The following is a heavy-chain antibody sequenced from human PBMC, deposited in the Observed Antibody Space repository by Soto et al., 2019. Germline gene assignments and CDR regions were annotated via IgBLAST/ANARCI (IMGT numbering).Heavy chain of an antibody. CDR2: IYPGDFDI. CDR1: GYKFIDYW. D-gene: IGHD3-16*01. CDR3: ARAFGFEYYDRRSWYSAY. Sequence: GESLKISCKGSGYKFIDYWIGWVRQVPGKGLEWTGSIYPGDFDIKYGPSFQGQVTISADKSITTVYLQWSSLKASDTGIYYCARAFGFEYYDRRSWYSAYLGQGTQVTVS. V-gene: IGHV5-51*01. J-gene: IGHJ4*02.